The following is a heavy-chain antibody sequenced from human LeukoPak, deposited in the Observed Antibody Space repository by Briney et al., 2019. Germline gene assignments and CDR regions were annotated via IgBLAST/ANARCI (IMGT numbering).Heavy chain of an antibody. V-gene: IGHV3-7*03. J-gene: IGHJ4*02. CDR2: IKPDGSEK. Sequence: GGSLRLSCTASEMTFSSYWMSWVRQAPGKGLEWVANIKPDGSEKYYLDSVKGRFTFSRDNAKNTLYLQMKSLRAEDTAVYYCAKSGLNRFDYWGQGTLVTVSS. D-gene: IGHD2-15*01. CDR3: AKSGLNRFDY. CDR1: EMTFSSYW.